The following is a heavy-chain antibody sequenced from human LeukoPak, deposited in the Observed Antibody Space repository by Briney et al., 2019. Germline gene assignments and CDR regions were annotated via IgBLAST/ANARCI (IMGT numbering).Heavy chain of an antibody. D-gene: IGHD6-19*01. V-gene: IGHV1-69*05. Sequence: SVKVSCKASGGTFSSYAISWVRQAPGQGLEWMRGIIPIFGTANYAQKFQGRVTITTDESTSTAYMELSSLRSEDTAVYYCAREIVAVAATGEFDYWGQGTLATVSS. J-gene: IGHJ4*02. CDR1: GGTFSSYA. CDR3: AREIVAVAATGEFDY. CDR2: IIPIFGTA.